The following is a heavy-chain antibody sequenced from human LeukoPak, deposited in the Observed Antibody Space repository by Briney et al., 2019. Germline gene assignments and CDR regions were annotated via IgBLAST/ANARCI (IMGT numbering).Heavy chain of an antibody. D-gene: IGHD5/OR15-5a*01. CDR2: MNPNSGNT. Sequence: ASVKVSCKASGYTFTSYDINWVRQATGQGLGWMGWMNPNSGNTGYAQKFQGRVTMTRNTSISTAYMELSSLRSEDTAVYYCARGMAVSDQFDYWGQGTLVTVSS. J-gene: IGHJ4*02. CDR1: GYTFTSYD. V-gene: IGHV1-8*01. CDR3: ARGMAVSDQFDY.